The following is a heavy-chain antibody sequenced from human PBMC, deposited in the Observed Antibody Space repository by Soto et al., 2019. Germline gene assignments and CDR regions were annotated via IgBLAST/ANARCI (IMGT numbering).Heavy chain of an antibody. D-gene: IGHD1-1*01. V-gene: IGHV1-3*01. Sequence: ASVKVSCKASGYTFSTYAMHWVRQAPGQSLEWMGWINGGTGQTRYSQRFQDRVTITRDTSAKTTYMDLTSLRSEDTAVYYCARGKGMEENYYYGMDIWGQGTTVTVSS. CDR3: ARGKGMEENYYYGMDI. CDR2: INGGTGQT. J-gene: IGHJ6*02. CDR1: GYTFSTYA.